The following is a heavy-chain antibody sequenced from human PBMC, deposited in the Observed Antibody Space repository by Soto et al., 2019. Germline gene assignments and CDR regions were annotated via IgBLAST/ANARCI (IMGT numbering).Heavy chain of an antibody. CDR3: ARRYGDCFDF. V-gene: IGHV4-59*08. CDR2: IYYSGST. CDR1: GGSISSYY. D-gene: IGHD4-17*01. Sequence: QVKLQESGPGLVKPSETLSLTCTVSGGSISSYYWSWIRQPPGKGLEWIGYIYYSGSTNYNPSLKSRVTISVDTSKNQFSLKLSSVTAADTAVYYCARRYGDCFDFWGQGTLVTVSS. J-gene: IGHJ4*02.